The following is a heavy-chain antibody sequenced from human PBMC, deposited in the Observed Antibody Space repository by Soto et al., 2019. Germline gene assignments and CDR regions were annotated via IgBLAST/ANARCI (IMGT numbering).Heavy chain of an antibody. CDR1: GGSFSGYY. CDR3: ARRMRALSLGHEWFDP. CDR2: INHSGST. V-gene: IGHV4-34*01. Sequence: QVQLQQWGAGLLKPSETLSLTCAVYGGSFSGYYWSWIRQPPGKGLEWIGEINHSGSTNYNPSLKSRVTISVDTSKNQFSLKLSSVTAADTAVYYCARRMRALSLGHEWFDPWGQGTLVTVSS. D-gene: IGHD3-16*02. J-gene: IGHJ5*02.